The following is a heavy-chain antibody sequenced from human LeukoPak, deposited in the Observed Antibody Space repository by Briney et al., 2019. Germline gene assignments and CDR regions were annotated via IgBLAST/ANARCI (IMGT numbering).Heavy chain of an antibody. Sequence: GGSLRLTCAASGFTFINYAMNWVRQAPGRGLECVANIKPDGSEKHYVDSVEGRFTVSRDNAKNSLFLEMNSLRAEDTAVYYCARGRMAVAGSYGYWGQGTLVTVSS. CDR2: IKPDGSEK. CDR1: GFTFINYA. CDR3: ARGRMAVAGSYGY. D-gene: IGHD6-19*01. J-gene: IGHJ4*02. V-gene: IGHV3-7*05.